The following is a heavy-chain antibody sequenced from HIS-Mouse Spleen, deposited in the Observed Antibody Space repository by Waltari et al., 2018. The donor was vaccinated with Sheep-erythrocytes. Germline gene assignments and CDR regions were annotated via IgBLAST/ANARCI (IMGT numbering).Heavy chain of an antibody. CDR3: AKDISRNIVVVPAAVGDY. Sequence: TASGFSFDDYAMQWVRQAPGKGLEWVSGISWKSGSVGYAGSGKGRFPISRDNAKNSLYLQMNSLRAEDTALYYCAKDISRNIVVVPAAVGDYWGQGTLVTVSS. CDR2: ISWKSGSV. CDR1: GFSFDDYA. V-gene: IGHV3-9*01. J-gene: IGHJ4*02. D-gene: IGHD2-2*01.